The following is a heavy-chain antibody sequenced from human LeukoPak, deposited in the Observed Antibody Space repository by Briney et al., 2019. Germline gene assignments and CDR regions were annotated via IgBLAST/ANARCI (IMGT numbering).Heavy chain of an antibody. CDR3: ARHKGSSWFYYYYYMDV. V-gene: IGHV4-39*01. CDR1: GGSISSTGYY. J-gene: IGHJ6*03. CDR2: IYYSGST. D-gene: IGHD6-13*01. Sequence: SETLSLTCTVSGGSISSTGYYWGWIRQPPGKGLEWIASIYYSGSTYYNPSLKSRVTISVDTSKNQFSLKLSSVTAADTAVYYCARHKGSSWFYYYYYMDVWGKGTTVTISS.